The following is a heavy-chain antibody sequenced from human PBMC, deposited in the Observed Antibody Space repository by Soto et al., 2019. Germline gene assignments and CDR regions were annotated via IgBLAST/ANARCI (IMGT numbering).Heavy chain of an antibody. CDR2: IYFTGTT. J-gene: IGHJ4*02. D-gene: IGHD3-10*01. Sequence: SETLSLTCDVSGYAISSGFYWAWIRQPPGKRLEWIGNIYFTGTTSYNPSLRTRVTMSVDTSKNQFSLRLSSVTAADTAVFYCARVRRIGMSGSPGDSWGQGTQVTVS. V-gene: IGHV4-38-2*01. CDR1: GYAISSGFY. CDR3: ARVRRIGMSGSPGDS.